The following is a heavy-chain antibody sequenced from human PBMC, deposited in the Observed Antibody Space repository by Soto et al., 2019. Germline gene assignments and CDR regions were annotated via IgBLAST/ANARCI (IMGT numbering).Heavy chain of an antibody. D-gene: IGHD6-19*01. J-gene: IGHJ4*02. CDR1: GGTFSSYT. CDR3: AMIEYSSGSDY. V-gene: IGHV1-69*13. Sequence: SVKVSCKASGGTFSSYTITWVRQAPGQGLEWLGGIFPIFGTTNYAQRFEDRVTITADELTSTAYMELSSLRSEDTAVYYCAMIEYSSGSDYWGQGTLVTVSS. CDR2: IFPIFGTT.